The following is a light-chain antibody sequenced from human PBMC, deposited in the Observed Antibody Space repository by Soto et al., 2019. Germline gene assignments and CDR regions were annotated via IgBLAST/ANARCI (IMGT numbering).Light chain of an antibody. CDR1: SSDVGGYNY. J-gene: IGLJ1*01. Sequence: QSVLTQPASVSGSPGQSITISCTGTSSDVGGYNYVSWYQQHPGKAPKLMIYDVSNRPSGVSNRFSGSKSGNTASLTISGLQVEDEADYYCSSYTSTNALVFGVGTKVTVL. V-gene: IGLV2-14*01. CDR3: SSYTSTNALV. CDR2: DVS.